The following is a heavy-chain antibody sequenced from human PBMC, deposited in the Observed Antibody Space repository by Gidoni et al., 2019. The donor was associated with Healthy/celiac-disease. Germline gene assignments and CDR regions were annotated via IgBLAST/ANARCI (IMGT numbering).Heavy chain of an antibody. Sequence: VSGGSISSYYWSWIRQPPGKGLEWIGYIYYSGSTNYNPSLKSRVTISVDTSKNQFSLKLSSVTAADTAVYYCARVQANWFDPWGQGTLVTVSS. J-gene: IGHJ5*02. V-gene: IGHV4-59*01. CDR2: IYYSGST. CDR1: GGSISSYY. CDR3: ARVQANWFDP.